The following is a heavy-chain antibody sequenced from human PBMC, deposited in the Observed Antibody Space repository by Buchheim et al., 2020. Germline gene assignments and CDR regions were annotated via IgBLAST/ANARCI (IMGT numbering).Heavy chain of an antibody. V-gene: IGHV3-15*04. CDR2: IEAKVDGGTI. CDR1: GFNFNNAW. CDR3: TTAFEWELPPHLDY. J-gene: IGHJ4*02. Sequence: EVQLVESGGGWVKPGGSLRLSCAASGFNFNNAWMSWVRQAPGRGLEWVGRIEAKVDGGTIDYATFVEDRFTISRDDSKNTLYLQMNSLKTEDTAVYYCTTAFEWELPPHLDYWGQGTL. D-gene: IGHD1-26*01.